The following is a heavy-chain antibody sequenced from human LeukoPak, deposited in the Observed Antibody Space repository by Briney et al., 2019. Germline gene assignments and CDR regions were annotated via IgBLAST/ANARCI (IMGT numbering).Heavy chain of an antibody. V-gene: IGHV5-51*01. CDR1: GYSFTSYW. D-gene: IGHD6-6*01. J-gene: IGHJ5*02. Sequence: GESLKISCKGSGYSFTSYWIGWVRQMPGKGLEWMGIIYPGDSDTRYSPSFQGQATISADKSISTAYLQWSSLKASDTAMYYCARNGEQLAHTDNWFDPWGQGTLVTVSS. CDR2: IYPGDSDT. CDR3: ARNGEQLAHTDNWFDP.